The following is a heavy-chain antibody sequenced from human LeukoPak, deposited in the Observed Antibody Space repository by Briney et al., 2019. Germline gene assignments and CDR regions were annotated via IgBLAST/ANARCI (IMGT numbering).Heavy chain of an antibody. CDR3: ARFGYYDFWSGYYPDY. V-gene: IGHV4-59*01. CDR1: GGSISSYF. CDR2: IYYSGST. Sequence: SSETLSLTCTVSGGSISSYFWSWIRQPPGKGLEWIGYIYYSGSTNYNPSLKSRATISVDTSKNQFSLKLSSVTAADTAVYYCARFGYYDFWSGYYPDYWGQGTLVTVSS. J-gene: IGHJ4*02. D-gene: IGHD3-3*01.